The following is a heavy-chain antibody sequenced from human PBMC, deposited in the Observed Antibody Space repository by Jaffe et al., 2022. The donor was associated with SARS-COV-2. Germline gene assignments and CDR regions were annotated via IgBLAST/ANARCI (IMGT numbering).Heavy chain of an antibody. CDR1: GFTFDDYA. D-gene: IGHD3-10*01. J-gene: IGHJ1*01. CDR2: ISWNSGSI. V-gene: IGHV3-9*01. Sequence: EVQLVESGGGLVQPGRSLRLSCAASGFTFDDYAMHWVRQAPGKGLEWVSGISWNSGSIGYADSVKGRFTISRDNAKNSLYLQMNSLRAEDTALYYCAKELTERPTGAYFQHWGQGTLVTVSS. CDR3: AKELTERPTGAYFQH.